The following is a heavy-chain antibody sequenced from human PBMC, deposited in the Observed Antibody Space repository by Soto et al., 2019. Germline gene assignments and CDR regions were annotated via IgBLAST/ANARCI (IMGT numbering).Heavy chain of an antibody. V-gene: IGHV3-30*18. CDR2: ISYDGSNK. Sequence: GGSLRLSCAASGFTFSSYGMHWVRQAPGKGQEWVAVISYDGSNKYYADSVKGRFTISRDNSKNTLYLQMNSLRAEDTAVYYCAKDKYSSSSKSSYYYYGMDVWGQGTTVTVSS. CDR3: AKDKYSSSSKSSYYYYGMDV. CDR1: GFTFSSYG. J-gene: IGHJ6*02. D-gene: IGHD6-6*01.